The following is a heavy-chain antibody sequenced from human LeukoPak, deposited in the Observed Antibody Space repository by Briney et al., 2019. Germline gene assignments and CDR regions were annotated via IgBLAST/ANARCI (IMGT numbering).Heavy chain of an antibody. D-gene: IGHD2-2*01. Sequence: GGSLRLSCAASGFTFSSYAMSWVRQAPGKGLEWVSAISGSGGSTYYADSVKGRFTISRDNSKNTLYLQMNSLRAEDTAVYYCAKGEEYCSSTSCYYCYYGMDVWGQGTTVTVSS. CDR2: ISGSGGST. CDR3: AKGEEYCSSTSCYYCYYGMDV. CDR1: GFTFSSYA. V-gene: IGHV3-23*01. J-gene: IGHJ6*02.